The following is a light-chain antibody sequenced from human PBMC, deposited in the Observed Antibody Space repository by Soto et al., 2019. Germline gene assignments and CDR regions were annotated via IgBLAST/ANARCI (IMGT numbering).Light chain of an antibody. V-gene: IGKV3-20*01. CDR3: HQFGSSPLDT. CDR2: RAS. Sequence: EIVLTQSPGTLSLSPGERATLSCRASQTISSSVLAWYQQKPGQAPRLLIYRASRRAPGIPDRFSGSGSWTDFTPTISRLEHEDFVVYYCHQFGSSPLDTFGPGTKVEIK. J-gene: IGKJ3*01. CDR1: QTISSSV.